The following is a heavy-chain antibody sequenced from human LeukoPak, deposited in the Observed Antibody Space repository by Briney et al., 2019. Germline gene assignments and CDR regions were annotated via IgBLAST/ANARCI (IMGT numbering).Heavy chain of an antibody. J-gene: IGHJ4*02. V-gene: IGHV3-23*01. CDR3: AKDKVHSGWYRAGIDY. D-gene: IGHD6-19*01. Sequence: PGGSLRLSCAASGFTFSSYAMSWVRQAPGKGLEWVSAISGSGGSTYYADSVKGRFTISRDNSKNTLYLQMNSLRAEDTAVYYCAKDKVHSGWYRAGIDYWGQGTLVTVSS. CDR2: ISGSGGST. CDR1: GFTFSSYA.